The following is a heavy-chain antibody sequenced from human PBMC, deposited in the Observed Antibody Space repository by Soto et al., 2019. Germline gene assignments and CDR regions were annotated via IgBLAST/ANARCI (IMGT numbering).Heavy chain of an antibody. D-gene: IGHD6-19*01. V-gene: IGHV1-69*12. Sequence: QVQLVQSGAEVKKPGSSVQFSCKASGGTFSSYAISWVRQAPGQGLEWMGGIIPIFGTANYAQKFQGRVTITADESTSTAYMELSSLRSEDTAVYYCAFAVAGYNWFDPWGQGTLVAVSS. CDR3: AFAVAGYNWFDP. J-gene: IGHJ5*02. CDR1: GGTFSSYA. CDR2: IIPIFGTA.